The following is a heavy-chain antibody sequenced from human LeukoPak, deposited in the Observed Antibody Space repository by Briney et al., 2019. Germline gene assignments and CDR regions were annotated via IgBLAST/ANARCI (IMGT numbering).Heavy chain of an antibody. CDR1: GFTFSSYS. J-gene: IGHJ4*02. Sequence: GGSLRLSCAASGFTFSSYSMNWVRQAPGKGLEWVSSISCSSSYIYYADSVKGRFTISRDNAKNSLYLQMNSLRAEDTAVYYCARGRGWYQGDYWGQGTLVTVSS. V-gene: IGHV3-21*01. D-gene: IGHD6-19*01. CDR3: ARGRGWYQGDY. CDR2: ISCSSSYI.